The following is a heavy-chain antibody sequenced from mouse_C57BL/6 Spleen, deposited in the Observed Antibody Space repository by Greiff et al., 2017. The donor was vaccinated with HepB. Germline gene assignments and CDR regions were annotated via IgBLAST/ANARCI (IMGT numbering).Heavy chain of an antibody. CDR2: IDPETGGT. CDR3: TREEDYSNSFDY. J-gene: IGHJ2*01. D-gene: IGHD2-5*01. CDR1: GYTFTDYE. V-gene: IGHV1-15*01. Sequence: QVQLQQSGAELVRPGASVTLSCKASGYTFTDYEMHWVKQTPVHGLEWIGAIDPETGGTAYNQKFKGKAILTADKSSSTAYMELRSLTSEDSAVYYCTREEDYSNSFDYWGQGTTLTVSS.